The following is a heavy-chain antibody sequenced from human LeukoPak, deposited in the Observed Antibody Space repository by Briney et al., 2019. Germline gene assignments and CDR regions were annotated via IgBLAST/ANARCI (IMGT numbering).Heavy chain of an antibody. CDR1: GGTFSSYA. CDR3: ARGWTYYAVLTGQYWYFDL. Sequence: ASVKVSCTASGGTFSSYAISWVRQAPGQGLEWMGRIIPILGIANYAQKFQGRVTITADKSTSTAYMELSSLRSEDTAVYYCARGWTYYAVLTGQYWYFDLWGRGTLVTVSS. V-gene: IGHV1-69*04. CDR2: IIPILGIA. J-gene: IGHJ2*01. D-gene: IGHD3-9*01.